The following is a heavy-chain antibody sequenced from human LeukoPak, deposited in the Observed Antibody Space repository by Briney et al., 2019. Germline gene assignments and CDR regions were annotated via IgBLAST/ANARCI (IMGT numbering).Heavy chain of an antibody. CDR2: IDPNSGAT. V-gene: IGHV1-2*02. CDR3: TRDRYGGYEVGPSHFDS. Sequence: GASVKVSCKASGYTFKGYYMHWVRQAPGHGLEWMGWIDPNSGATHYAQKFQGRVTMTRDTSISTACMELTRLRSDDTAVYYCTRDRYGGYEVGPSHFDSWGQGTLITVSS. J-gene: IGHJ4*02. D-gene: IGHD5-12*01. CDR1: GYTFKGYY.